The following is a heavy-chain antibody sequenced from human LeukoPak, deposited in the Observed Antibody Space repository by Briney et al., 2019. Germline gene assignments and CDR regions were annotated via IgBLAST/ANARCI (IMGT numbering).Heavy chain of an antibody. Sequence: SETLSLTCTVFGGSISRFSYYWGWLRQPPGKGLEWIGSIFYSGSANYNPSLKSRVTISLDTSKNQFSLKLTSLTAADTAVYYCARATPPRSYEYGDSRSFDYWGQGTLVTVSS. CDR1: GGSISRFSYY. CDR2: IFYSGSA. CDR3: ARATPPRSYEYGDSRSFDY. J-gene: IGHJ4*02. V-gene: IGHV4-39*01. D-gene: IGHD4-17*01.